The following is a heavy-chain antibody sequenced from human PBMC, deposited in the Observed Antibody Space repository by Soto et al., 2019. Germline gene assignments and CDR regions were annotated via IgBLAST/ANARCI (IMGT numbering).Heavy chain of an antibody. CDR2: IYYSGST. V-gene: IGHV4-39*01. J-gene: IGHJ4*02. CDR1: GGSISSSSYY. CDR3: ASPSASSEGSIDY. Sequence: QLQLQESGPGLVKPSETLSLTCTVSGGSISSSSYYWGWIRQPPGKGLEWIGSIYYSGSTYYNPSQKIRVTISVDTSTNQFSLKLSSVTAADTAVYYCASPSASSEGSIDYWGQGTLVTVSS.